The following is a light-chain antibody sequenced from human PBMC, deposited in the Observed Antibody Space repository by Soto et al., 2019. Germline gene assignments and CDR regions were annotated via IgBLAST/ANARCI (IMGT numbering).Light chain of an antibody. Sequence: EIVLTQSPGTLSLSPGDRASLSCRASQNVGSAYLAWYQHKPGQAPRLLIFGTSSRATGIPDRFSGSGSGTDFTLTISRLEAEDFAVYCCQQYGGSRWTFGQGTKVEAK. J-gene: IGKJ1*01. CDR3: QQYGGSRWT. CDR1: QNVGSAY. V-gene: IGKV3-20*01. CDR2: GTS.